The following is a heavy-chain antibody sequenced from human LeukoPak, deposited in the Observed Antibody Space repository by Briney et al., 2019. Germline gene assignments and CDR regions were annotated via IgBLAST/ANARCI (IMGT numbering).Heavy chain of an antibody. CDR3: AVCFDY. Sequence: GGSLRLSRASSGFTLSSYAMSGVRQAPGKGVEWVSTLSGSSGNTCYADSVKGGLTTSRDNSKNPLYLQMNSLRAEDTGVYYCAVCFDYWGQGTLVTVSS. J-gene: IGHJ4*02. CDR2: LSGSSGNT. V-gene: IGHV3-23*01. CDR1: GFTLSSYA. D-gene: IGHD2-8*01.